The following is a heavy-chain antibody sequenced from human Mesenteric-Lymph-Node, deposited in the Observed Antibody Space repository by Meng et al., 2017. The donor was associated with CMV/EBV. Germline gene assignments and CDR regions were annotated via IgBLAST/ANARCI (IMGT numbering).Heavy chain of an antibody. CDR3: ARDQLTGDDFWSGYLNRHYYYYGLDV. D-gene: IGHD3-3*01. Sequence: GESLKISCAASGFTFSSYGMHWVRQAPGKGLEWVAFIRYDGSNKYYADSVKGRFTISRDNSKNTLYLQMNSLRAEDTAVYYCARDQLTGDDFWSGYLNRHYYYYGLDVWGQGTTVTVSS. J-gene: IGHJ6*02. V-gene: IGHV3-30*02. CDR1: GFTFSSYG. CDR2: IRYDGSNK.